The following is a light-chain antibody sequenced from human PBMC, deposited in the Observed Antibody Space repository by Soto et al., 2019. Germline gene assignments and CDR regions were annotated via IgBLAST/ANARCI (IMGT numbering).Light chain of an antibody. CDR2: GAS. CDR3: QQYNDWPLT. V-gene: IGKV3D-15*01. Sequence: EIVLTQSPATLSVSPGERVTLSYRASQSVSDNLAWYQQKPGQAPRLLIYGASIRATDIPARFSGSGSGTEFSLTISSLQSEDFAVYYCQQYNDWPLTFGGGTKVEIK. J-gene: IGKJ4*01. CDR1: QSVSDN.